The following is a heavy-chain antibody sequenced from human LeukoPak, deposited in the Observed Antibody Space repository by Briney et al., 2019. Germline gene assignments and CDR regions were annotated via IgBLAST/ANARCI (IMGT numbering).Heavy chain of an antibody. CDR3: ARLSGRYYYDNSGYYGD. CDR2: IYYSGST. J-gene: IGHJ4*02. Sequence: SETLSLTCTVSGGSISTYYWSWIRQPPGKGLEWIGYIYYSGSTNYNPSLKSRVTMSVDTSKNQFSLKLSSVTAADTAVYYCARLSGRYYYDNSGYYGDWGQGTLVTASS. V-gene: IGHV4-59*08. D-gene: IGHD3-22*01. CDR1: GGSISTYY.